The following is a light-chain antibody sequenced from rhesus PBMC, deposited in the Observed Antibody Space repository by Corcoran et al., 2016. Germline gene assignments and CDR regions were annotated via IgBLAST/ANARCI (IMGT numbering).Light chain of an antibody. V-gene: IGKV3-35*01. CDR3: KQYNNWNS. Sequence: EIVMTQSPATLSLSPGERATLSCRASQSVRSNLAWYQQKPGQAPCLLMYYASNMATGIPDSCSGRGSGTDFTLTISSLEPEDVGVYYCKQYNNWNSFGQGTKVEIK. J-gene: IGKJ2*01. CDR2: YAS. CDR1: QSVRSN.